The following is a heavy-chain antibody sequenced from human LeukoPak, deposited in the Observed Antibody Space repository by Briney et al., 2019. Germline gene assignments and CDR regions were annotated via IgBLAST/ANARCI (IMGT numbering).Heavy chain of an antibody. J-gene: IGHJ4*02. CDR3: ARDSGYANFDY. CDR2: ISRTSSSI. D-gene: IGHD5-12*01. V-gene: IGHV3-21*01. Sequence: GGSLRLSCVASVFTFSSYSMNCVGQAPGKGLQWVSFISRTSSSIYYAESVKGRFTISRDNAKNSLYLQMSSLRGEDTAVYYCARDSGYANFDYWARESWSQSPQ. CDR1: VFTFSSYS.